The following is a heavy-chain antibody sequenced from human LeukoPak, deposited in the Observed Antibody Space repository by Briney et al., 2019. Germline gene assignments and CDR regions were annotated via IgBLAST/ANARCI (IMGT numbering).Heavy chain of an antibody. CDR1: GYTFTAYY. D-gene: IGHD6-6*01. J-gene: IGHJ4*02. Sequence: ASVKVSCKASGYTFTAYYMHWVRQAPGQGLEWMGWIAPNSGGTNYAQNFQGRVTMARDTSINTAYMELSRLTSDDTAVYYCAREYSSSSGRLYDYWGLGTLVTVSS. CDR3: AREYSSSSGRLYDY. CDR2: IAPNSGGT. V-gene: IGHV1-2*02.